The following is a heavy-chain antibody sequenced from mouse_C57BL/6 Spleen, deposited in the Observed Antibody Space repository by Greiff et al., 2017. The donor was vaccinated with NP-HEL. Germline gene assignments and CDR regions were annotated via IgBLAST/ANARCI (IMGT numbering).Heavy chain of an antibody. CDR1: GFTFSDYG. J-gene: IGHJ2*01. Sequence: EVMLVESGGGLVKPGGSLKLSCAASGFTFSDYGMHWVRQAPEKGLEWVAYISSGSSTIYYADTVKGRFTISRDNAKNTLFLQMTSLRSEDTAMYYCARGDYYGSSYPGYFDYWGQGTTLTVSS. CDR2: ISSGSSTI. V-gene: IGHV5-17*01. D-gene: IGHD1-1*01. CDR3: ARGDYYGSSYPGYFDY.